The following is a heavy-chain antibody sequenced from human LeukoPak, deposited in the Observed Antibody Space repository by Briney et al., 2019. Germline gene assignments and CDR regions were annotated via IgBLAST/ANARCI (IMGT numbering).Heavy chain of an antibody. V-gene: IGHV1-18*01. CDR3: GISPDYGDENYYYYGMDV. CDR2: ISAYNGNT. Sequence: ASVKVSCKASGYTFTSYGISWVRQAPGQGLEWMGWISAYNGNTNYAQKLQGRVTMTTDTSTSTAYMELRSLRSDDTAVYHCGISPDYGDENYYYYGMDVWGQGTTVTVSS. D-gene: IGHD4-17*01. J-gene: IGHJ6*02. CDR1: GYTFTSYG.